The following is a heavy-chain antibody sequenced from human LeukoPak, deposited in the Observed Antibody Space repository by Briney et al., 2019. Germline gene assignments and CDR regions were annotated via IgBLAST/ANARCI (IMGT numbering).Heavy chain of an antibody. J-gene: IGHJ4*02. CDR2: INHSGST. V-gene: IGHV4-34*01. CDR3: ARGEFGYYYDSSAYTAFDY. Sequence: SETLSLTCAVYGGPFSGYYWSWIRQPPGRGLEWIGEINHSGSTNYNPSFKSRVTTSVDTSKNQFSLKLSSVTAADTAVYYCARGEFGYYYDSSAYTAFDYWGQGTLVTVSS. CDR1: GGPFSGYY. D-gene: IGHD3-22*01.